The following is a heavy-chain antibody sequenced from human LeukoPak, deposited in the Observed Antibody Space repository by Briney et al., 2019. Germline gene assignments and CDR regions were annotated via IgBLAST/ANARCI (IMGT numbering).Heavy chain of an antibody. Sequence: SETLSLTCTVSGGPISSSSYYWGWIRQPPGKGLEWIGSIYYSGSTYYNPSLKSRVTISVDTSKNQFSLKLSSVTAADTAVYYCARASPRDYYYYMDVWGKGTTVTISS. V-gene: IGHV4-39*01. CDR2: IYYSGST. CDR1: GGPISSSSYY. CDR3: ARASPRDYYYYMDV. J-gene: IGHJ6*03.